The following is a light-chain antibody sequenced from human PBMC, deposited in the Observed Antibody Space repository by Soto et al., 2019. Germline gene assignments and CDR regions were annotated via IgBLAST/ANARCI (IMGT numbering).Light chain of an antibody. CDR1: QRVSSN. CDR3: QQYNNWPPYT. Sequence: EIVMTQSPAPLSVSPGERATLSCSASQRVSSNLAWYQQKPGQAPRLLIYGASTRATGIPARFSGIGSETEFTLTISSLQSEDFAVYYCQQYNNWPPYTFGQGTKLEIK. CDR2: GAS. V-gene: IGKV3-15*01. J-gene: IGKJ2*01.